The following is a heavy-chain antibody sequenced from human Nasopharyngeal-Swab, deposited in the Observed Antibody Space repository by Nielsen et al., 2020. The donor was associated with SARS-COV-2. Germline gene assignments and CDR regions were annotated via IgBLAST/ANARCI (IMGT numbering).Heavy chain of an antibody. CDR2: IYYSGST. D-gene: IGHD2-2*01. CDR1: GGSISSYY. J-gene: IGHJ4*02. V-gene: IGHV4-59*01. CDR3: ARERVGGFTYFDY. Sequence: SETLSLTCTVSGGSISSYYWSWIRQPPGKGLEWIGYIYYSGSTNYNPSLKSRVTIAVDTSKNQFSLKLSSVTAADTAVYYCARERVGGFTYFDYWGQGTLVTVSS.